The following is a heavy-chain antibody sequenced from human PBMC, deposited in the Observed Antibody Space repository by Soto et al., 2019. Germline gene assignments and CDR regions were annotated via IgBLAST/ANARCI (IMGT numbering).Heavy chain of an antibody. J-gene: IGHJ6*02. Sequence: SETLSLTCAVYGGSFSGYYWSWIRQPPGKGLEWIGEINHSGSTNYNPSLTSRVTISMDTSKNQFSLKLSSVTAADTAVYYCARLPETRATYYYDSSGSIYGMDVWGQGTTVTVSS. V-gene: IGHV4-34*01. D-gene: IGHD3-22*01. CDR1: GGSFSGYY. CDR2: INHSGST. CDR3: ARLPETRATYYYDSSGSIYGMDV.